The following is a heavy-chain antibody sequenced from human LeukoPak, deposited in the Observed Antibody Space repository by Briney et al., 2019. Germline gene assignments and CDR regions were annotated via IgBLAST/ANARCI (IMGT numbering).Heavy chain of an antibody. CDR2: IYYSGST. Sequence: SETLSLTCTVSGGSISSYYWSWIRQPPGKGLEWIGYIYYSGSTNYNPSLKSRVTISVDTSKNQFSLKLSSVTAADTAVYYCARDGRYYDFWSGYYNDAFDIWGQGTMVTVSS. V-gene: IGHV4-59*01. CDR1: GGSISSYY. D-gene: IGHD3-3*01. CDR3: ARDGRYYDFWSGYYNDAFDI. J-gene: IGHJ3*02.